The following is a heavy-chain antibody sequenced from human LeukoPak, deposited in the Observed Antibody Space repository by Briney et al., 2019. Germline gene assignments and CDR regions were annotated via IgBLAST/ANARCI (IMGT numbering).Heavy chain of an antibody. V-gene: IGHV3-53*01. CDR1: GFTVSSNY. J-gene: IGHJ6*02. D-gene: IGHD3-9*01. CDR2: IYSGGST. Sequence: GGSLRLSCAASGFTVSSNYMSWVRQAPGKGLEWVSVIYSGGSTYYADSVKGRFTISRDNSKNTLYLQMNSLRAEDTAVYYCAKAREAVRYFDWLENYYYGMDVWGQGTTVTVSS. CDR3: AKAREAVRYFDWLENYYYGMDV.